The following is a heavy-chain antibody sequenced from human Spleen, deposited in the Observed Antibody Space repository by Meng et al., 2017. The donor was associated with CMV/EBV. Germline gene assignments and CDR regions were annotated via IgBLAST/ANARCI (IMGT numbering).Heavy chain of an antibody. CDR3: ARKGEVIAPGAFDI. D-gene: IGHD2-21*01. J-gene: IGHJ3*02. V-gene: IGHV1-2*02. CDR1: GYTFTAYY. Sequence: ASVKVSCKASGYTFTAYYMHWLRQAPGQGLEWMAWINPNTGVTGYAQHLQGKVTMTRDTSISTAYMELSRLRSDDTAVYYCARKGEVIAPGAFDIWGQGTMVTVSS. CDR2: INPNTGVT.